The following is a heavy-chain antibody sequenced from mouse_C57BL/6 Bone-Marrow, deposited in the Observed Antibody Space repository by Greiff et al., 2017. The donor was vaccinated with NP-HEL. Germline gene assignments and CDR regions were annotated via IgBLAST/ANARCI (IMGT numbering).Heavy chain of an antibody. CDR3: ARSFYPDDY. V-gene: IGHV1-64*01. CDR1: GYTFTSYW. J-gene: IGHJ2*01. D-gene: IGHD1-1*01. CDR2: IHPNSGST. Sequence: QVQLQQPGAELVKPGASVKLSCKASGYTFTSYWMHWVKQRPGQGLEWIGMIHPNSGSTYYTEKFKSKATLTVDKSSSTAYMQLSSLTSEDSAVFYCARSFYPDDYGGQGTTITVSS.